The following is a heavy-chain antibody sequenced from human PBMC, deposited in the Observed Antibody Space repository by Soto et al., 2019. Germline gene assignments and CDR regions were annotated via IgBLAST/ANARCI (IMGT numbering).Heavy chain of an antibody. CDR1: GFTFSSYS. V-gene: IGHV3-21*01. CDR3: AVLWCGELFHLYFYYYYMDV. D-gene: IGHD3-10*01. J-gene: IGHJ6*03. Sequence: EVQLVESGGGLVKPGGSLRLSCAASGFTFSSYSMNWVRQAPGKGLEWVSSISSSSSYVYYADSVKGRFTISRDNAKNSLYLQMHSPRAEDTAVYYCAVLWCGELFHLYFYYYYMDVWGKGITGTFSS. CDR2: ISSSSSYV.